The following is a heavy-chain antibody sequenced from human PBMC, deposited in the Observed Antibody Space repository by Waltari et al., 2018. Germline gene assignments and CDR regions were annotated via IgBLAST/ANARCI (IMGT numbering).Heavy chain of an antibody. D-gene: IGHD2-8*01. CDR1: GFTFSSYA. CDR2: ISGSGGST. CDR3: AKDCTTGVCYILYY. J-gene: IGHJ4*02. V-gene: IGHV3-23*01. Sequence: EVQLLESGVGVVQPGGSLRLSCSGSGFTFSSYAMSWVRQARGKGLGWVSAISGSGGSTYYADSVKGRFTISRDNSKNTLYLQMNSLRAEDTAVYYCAKDCTTGVCYILYYWGQGTLVTVSS.